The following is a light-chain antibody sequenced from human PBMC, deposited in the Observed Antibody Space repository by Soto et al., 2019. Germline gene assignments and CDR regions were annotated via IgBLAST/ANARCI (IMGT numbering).Light chain of an antibody. CDR2: DAS. J-gene: IGKJ1*01. CDR1: QSLPNNY. Sequence: EIVLTQSPGTLSLSPGERATLSCRASQSLPNNYLAWYQQKPGQAPRPLMSDASRRATGVPDRFSGSGSGTDFTLSISRLEPEDFAVYYCQQSESSPWTFGQGTK. V-gene: IGKV3-20*01. CDR3: QQSESSPWT.